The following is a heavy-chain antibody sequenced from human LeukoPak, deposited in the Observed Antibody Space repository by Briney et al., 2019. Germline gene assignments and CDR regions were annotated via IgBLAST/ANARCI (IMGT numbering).Heavy chain of an antibody. CDR3: AKDSLIAAGATWFDY. CDR1: GFTFSSYA. V-gene: IGHV3-23*01. D-gene: IGHD6-13*01. J-gene: IGHJ4*02. CDR2: ISGSGGST. Sequence: PGGSLRLSCAASGFTFSSYAMSWVRQAPGKGLEWVSAISGSGGSTYYADSVKGRFTISRDNPKNTLYLQMNSLRAEDTAVYYCAKDSLIAAGATWFDYWGQGTLVTVSS.